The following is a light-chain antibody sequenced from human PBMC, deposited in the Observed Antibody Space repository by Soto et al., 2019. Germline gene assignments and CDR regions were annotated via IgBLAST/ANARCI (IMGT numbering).Light chain of an antibody. CDR1: QNLGTLY. CDR2: SAS. J-gene: IGKJ1*01. V-gene: IGKV3-20*01. CDR3: PQYAGSPRP. Sequence: ENVLTQSPGALSLYQGERGTLPCRASQNLGTLYLAWFQQKSGQAPRLLIYSASRRATGIPDRFTGSGSGTDFTLTINRVEPEDFAVYFCPQYAGSPRPFGQRAMVDIK.